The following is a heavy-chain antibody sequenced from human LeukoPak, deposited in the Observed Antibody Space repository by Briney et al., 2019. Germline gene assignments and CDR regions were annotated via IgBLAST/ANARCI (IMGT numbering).Heavy chain of an antibody. V-gene: IGHV3-7*01. D-gene: IGHD3-3*01. J-gene: IGHJ4*02. CDR2: IKQDASQE. CDR1: GFTFSSYW. Sequence: GGSLRLSCAASGFTFSSYWMSWVRQAPGKGPEWVAHIKQDASQEDHVDSVKGRFTISRDNAKNSLYLQMYSLRAEDTAVYYCARGVVYPTWSGPHWSDYWGQGTLVTVSS. CDR3: ARGVVYPTWSGPHWSDY.